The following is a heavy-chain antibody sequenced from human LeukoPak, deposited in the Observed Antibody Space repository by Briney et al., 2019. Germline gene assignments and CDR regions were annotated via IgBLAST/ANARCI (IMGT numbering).Heavy chain of an antibody. V-gene: IGHV4-4*07. J-gene: IGHJ4*02. CDR2: VSQWNT. CDR1: NDYIKDYY. CDR3: ARQGSDNHFDS. D-gene: IGHD1-14*01. Sequence: PSETLSLTCTLSNDYIKDYYWSWFRQPAGKGLEWIGRVSQWNTNYNPSLKSRVSMSVQASRNQFSLRLNSATAADTAVYYCARQGSDNHFDSWGPGTLVTVSS.